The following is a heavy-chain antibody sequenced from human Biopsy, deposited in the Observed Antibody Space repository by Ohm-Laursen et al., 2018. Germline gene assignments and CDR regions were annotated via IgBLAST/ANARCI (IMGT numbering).Heavy chain of an antibody. CDR3: ARDPIVGSKADGMDV. D-gene: IGHD1-26*01. CDR2: IWYDGSSE. J-gene: IGHJ6*02. V-gene: IGHV3-33*01. Sequence: SLRLSCTASGFTFSVYAMHWVRQAPGKGLEWVTIIWYDGSSEYYADSVKGRFTISRDNSKNTVYLQMNSLRVEDTAVYYCARDPIVGSKADGMDVWGQGTTVTVSS. CDR1: GFTFSVYA.